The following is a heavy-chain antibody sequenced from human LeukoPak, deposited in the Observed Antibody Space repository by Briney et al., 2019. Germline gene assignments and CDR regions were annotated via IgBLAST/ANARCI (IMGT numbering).Heavy chain of an antibody. J-gene: IGHJ4*02. CDR3: ARWYYDILTGNYNIVQFDY. CDR1: GYTFTSYG. V-gene: IGHV1-18*01. D-gene: IGHD3-9*01. CDR2: ISAYNGNT. Sequence: GASVKVSCKASGYTFTSYGISWVRQAPGQGLEWMGWISAYNGNTNYAQKLQGRVTMTTDTSTSTAYMELRSLRSDDTAVYYCARWYYDILTGNYNIVQFDYWGQGTLVTVSS.